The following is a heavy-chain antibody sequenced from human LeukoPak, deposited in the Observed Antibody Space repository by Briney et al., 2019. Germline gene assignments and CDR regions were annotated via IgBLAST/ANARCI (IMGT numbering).Heavy chain of an antibody. CDR3: ARGNYYYDSSGYYYGQFDY. Sequence: SVKVSCKASGGTFSSYAISWVRQAPGQGLEWMGGIIPIFGTANYAQKFRGRVTITADESTSTAYMELSSLRSEDTAVYYCARGNYYYDSSGYYYGQFDYWGQGTLVTVSS. D-gene: IGHD3-22*01. CDR2: IIPIFGTA. V-gene: IGHV1-69*13. CDR1: GGTFSSYA. J-gene: IGHJ4*02.